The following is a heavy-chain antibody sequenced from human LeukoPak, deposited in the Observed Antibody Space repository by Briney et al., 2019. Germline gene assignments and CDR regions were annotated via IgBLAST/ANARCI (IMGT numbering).Heavy chain of an antibody. V-gene: IGHV3-53*04. J-gene: IGHJ5*02. Sequence: PGGSLRLSCAASGFTISYNYMSWVRQAPGKGPQWVSVIYSNTSAYYADSVKGRFTISRHNSKNTLYLQMTSLRAEDTAVYYCARDIPVDSRSSVPKPVRDSWGQGTLVTVSS. CDR3: ARDIPVDSRSSVPKPVRDS. D-gene: IGHD6-6*01. CDR2: IYSNTSA. CDR1: GFTISYNY.